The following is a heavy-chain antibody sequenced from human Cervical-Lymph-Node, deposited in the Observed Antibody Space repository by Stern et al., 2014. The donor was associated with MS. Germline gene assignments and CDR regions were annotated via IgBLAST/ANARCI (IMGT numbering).Heavy chain of an antibody. CDR3: ARGVYPPYNWFDP. J-gene: IGHJ5*02. D-gene: IGHD6-13*01. CDR2: INTNSGTP. CDR1: GYTFTSSP. V-gene: IGHV7-4-1*02. Sequence: QLVQSGSELKKPGASVKVSCKASGYTFTSSPMNWVRQAPGQGLEWMGWINTNSGTPTYARGFTGRFVFSLDTSVSTAYLQISSLKAEDTAVYYCARGVYPPYNWFDPWGQGTLVTVSS.